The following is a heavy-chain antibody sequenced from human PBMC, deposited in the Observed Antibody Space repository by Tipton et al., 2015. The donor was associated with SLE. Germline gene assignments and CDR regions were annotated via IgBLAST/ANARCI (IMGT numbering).Heavy chain of an antibody. V-gene: IGHV3-9*01. CDR1: GFTFDDYA. CDR2: ISWNSGSI. J-gene: IGHJ6*02. Sequence: RSLRLSCAASGFTFDDYAMHWVRQAPGKGLEWVSGISWNSGSIGYADSVKGRFTISRDNAKNSLYLQMNSLRAEDTALYYCARWDSSGYYGNYYYYGMDVWGQGTTVTVSS. CDR3: ARWDSSGYYGNYYYYGMDV. D-gene: IGHD3-22*01.